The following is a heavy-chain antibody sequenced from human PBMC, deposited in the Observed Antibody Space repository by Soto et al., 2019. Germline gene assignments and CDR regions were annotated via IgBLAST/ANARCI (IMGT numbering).Heavy chain of an antibody. D-gene: IGHD2-21*01. CDR2: MKANSGNT. J-gene: IGHJ2*01. CDR3: ARRTIAYWYFDL. CDR1: GYTFSSYD. Sequence: QVQLVQSGAEVKKPGASVKVSCKASGYTFSSYDINWVRQATGQGLEWMGWMKANSGNTGYAQKFHGRVTVTRDTSMSTAYMELSSLTSEETAVYYCARRTIAYWYFDLWGRGTLVTVSS. V-gene: IGHV1-8*01.